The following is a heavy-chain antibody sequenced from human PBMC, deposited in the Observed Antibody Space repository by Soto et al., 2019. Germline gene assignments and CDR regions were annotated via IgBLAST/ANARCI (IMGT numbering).Heavy chain of an antibody. CDR2: ISAYNGNT. J-gene: IGHJ4*02. CDR1: GYTFTSYG. CDR3: ERDLGVATIRGLDDFGY. V-gene: IGHV1-18*01. Sequence: ASVRVSCKASGYTFTSYGISWVRQAPGQGLEWMGWISAYNGNTNYAQKLQGRVTMTTDTSTSTAYMELRSLRSDDTAVYYCERDLGVATIRGLDDFGYWGQGTLVTVSS. D-gene: IGHD5-12*01.